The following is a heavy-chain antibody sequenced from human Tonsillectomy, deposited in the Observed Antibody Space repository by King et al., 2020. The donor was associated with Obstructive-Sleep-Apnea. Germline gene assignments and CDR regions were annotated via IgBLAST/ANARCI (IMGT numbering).Heavy chain of an antibody. V-gene: IGHV4-59*01. CDR2: IYYSGST. CDR1: GGSISSYY. J-gene: IGHJ3*01. D-gene: IGHD5-24*01. Sequence: QLQLQESGPGLVKPSETLSLTCTVSGGSISSYYWSWIRQPPGKGLEWVGYIYYSGSTNYNPSLKSRVTISVDTSKNQFSLKLGSVTAADTAVYYCASSPLRRWLQSWGQGTMVTVSS. CDR3: ASSPLRRWLQS.